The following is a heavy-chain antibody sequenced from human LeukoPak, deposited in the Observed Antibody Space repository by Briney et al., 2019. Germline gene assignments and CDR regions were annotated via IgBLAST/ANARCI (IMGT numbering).Heavy chain of an antibody. CDR3: ARDLGLDYYDKTDAFDI. CDR2: IYYSGST. Sequence: SETLSLTCTVSGGSISSYYWSWIRQPPGKGLVWIGYIYYSGSTNYNPSLKSRVTISVDTSKNQFSLKLSSVPAADTAVYYCARDLGLDYYDKTDAFDIWGQGTMVTVSS. D-gene: IGHD3-22*01. V-gene: IGHV4-59*01. J-gene: IGHJ3*02. CDR1: GGSISSYY.